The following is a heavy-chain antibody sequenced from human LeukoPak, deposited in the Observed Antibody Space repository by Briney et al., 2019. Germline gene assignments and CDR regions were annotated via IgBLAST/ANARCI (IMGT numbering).Heavy chain of an antibody. CDR2: ISYDGSNK. Sequence: GGSLRLSCAASGFTFSSYGVHWVRQAPGKGLEWVAVISYDGSNKYYADSVKGRFTISRDNSKNTLYLQMNSLRAEDTAVYYCARDGWELLGYYYYYYMDVWGKGTTVTVSS. V-gene: IGHV3-30*03. J-gene: IGHJ6*03. D-gene: IGHD1-26*01. CDR1: GFTFSSYG. CDR3: ARDGWELLGYYYYYYMDV.